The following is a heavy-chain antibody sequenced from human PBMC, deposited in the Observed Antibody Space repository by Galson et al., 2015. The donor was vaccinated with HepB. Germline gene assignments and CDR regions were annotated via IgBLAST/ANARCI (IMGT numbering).Heavy chain of an antibody. CDR1: GGTFSSYA. CDR2: IIPIFGTA. Sequence: SVKVSCKASGGTFSSYAISWVRQAPGQGLEWMGGIIPIFGTANYAQKFQGRVTITADESTSTAYMELSSLRSEDTAVYYCARDFSSPGDSGSHYPPGFSYYWGQGTLVTVSS. D-gene: IGHD1-26*01. V-gene: IGHV1-69*13. CDR3: ARDFSSPGDSGSHYPPGFSYY. J-gene: IGHJ4*02.